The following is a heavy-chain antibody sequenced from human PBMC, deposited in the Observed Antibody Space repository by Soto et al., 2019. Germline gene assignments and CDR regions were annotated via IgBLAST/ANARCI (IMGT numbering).Heavy chain of an antibody. CDR2: IYYSGST. Sequence: PSETLSLTCSVSGASISTYYWSWIRQPPGKGLEWIGYIYYSGSTNYNPSLKSRVTISVDTSKNQFSLKLSSVTAADTAVYYCARAHYGDYFEFDYLVQGTLVT. J-gene: IGHJ4*02. CDR1: GASISTYY. CDR3: ARAHYGDYFEFDY. D-gene: IGHD4-17*01. V-gene: IGHV4-59*01.